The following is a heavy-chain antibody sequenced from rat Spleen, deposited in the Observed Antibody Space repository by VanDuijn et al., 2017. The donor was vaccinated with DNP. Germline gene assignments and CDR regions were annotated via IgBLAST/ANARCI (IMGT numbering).Heavy chain of an antibody. Sequence: EVQLVESGGGSVQPGRSMKLSCAVSGFTFSNYYMAWVRQAPTKGLEWVASISPGGGNTYYRDSVKGRFTISRDNAKSTLYLQMDSLRSEETATYYCTKGDIIADNWFAYWGQGTLVTVSS. CDR1: GFTFSNYY. V-gene: IGHV5S11*01. CDR2: ISPGGGNT. D-gene: IGHD3-6*01. J-gene: IGHJ3*01. CDR3: TKGDIIADNWFAY.